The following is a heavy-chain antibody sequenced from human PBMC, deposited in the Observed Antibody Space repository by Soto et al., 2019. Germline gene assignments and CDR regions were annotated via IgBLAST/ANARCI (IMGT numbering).Heavy chain of an antibody. CDR3: AIDSSSSWYGSGMDV. Sequence: ASVKVSCKASGGTFSSYAISWVRQAPGQGLEWMGGIIPIFGNTNYAQKLQRRVTMTTDTSTSTAYRELRSLRSDDTAVYNCAIDSSSSWYGSGMDVWGQGTTVTVSS. V-gene: IGHV1-18*01. CDR2: IIPIFGNT. D-gene: IGHD6-13*01. CDR1: GGTFSSYA. J-gene: IGHJ6*02.